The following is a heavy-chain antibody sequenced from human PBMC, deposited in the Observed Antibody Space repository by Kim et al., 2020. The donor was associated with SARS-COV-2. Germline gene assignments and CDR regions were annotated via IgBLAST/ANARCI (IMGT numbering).Heavy chain of an antibody. Sequence: KGRFTISRDNAKNSLYLQMNSLRAEDTAVYYCARGVVAATPIYYYYGMDVWGQGTTVTVSS. V-gene: IGHV3-11*06. CDR3: ARGVVAATPIYYYYGMDV. J-gene: IGHJ6*02. D-gene: IGHD2-15*01.